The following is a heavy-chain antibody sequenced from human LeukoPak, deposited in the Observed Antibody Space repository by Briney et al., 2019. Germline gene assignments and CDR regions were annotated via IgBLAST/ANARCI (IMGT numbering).Heavy chain of an antibody. J-gene: IGHJ4*02. CDR3: GREEASMTTVDY. CDR1: GGPFSGYN. V-gene: IGHV4-30-4*08. D-gene: IGHD4-17*01. Sequence: SETLSLTCAVYGGPFSGYNWNWIRQPPGKGLEWIGYIYYSGSTYYNPSLKSRVTMSVDTSKNQFSLELSSVTAADTAVYYCGREEASMTTVDYWGQGTLVTVSS. CDR2: IYYSGST.